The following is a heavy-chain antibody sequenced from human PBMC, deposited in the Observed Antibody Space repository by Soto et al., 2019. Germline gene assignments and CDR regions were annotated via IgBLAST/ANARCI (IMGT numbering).Heavy chain of an antibody. V-gene: IGHV1-3*05. CDR2: INAGNGNT. Sequence: QVQLVQSGAEEKKPGASVKVSCKASGYTFTSYAMHWVRQAPGQRLEWMGWINAGNGNTKYSQKFQGRVTITRDTSASTAYMELSSLRSEDTAVYYRARGGGWYVWFDPWGQGTLVTVSS. D-gene: IGHD6-19*01. J-gene: IGHJ5*02. CDR1: GYTFTSYA. CDR3: ARGGGWYVWFDP.